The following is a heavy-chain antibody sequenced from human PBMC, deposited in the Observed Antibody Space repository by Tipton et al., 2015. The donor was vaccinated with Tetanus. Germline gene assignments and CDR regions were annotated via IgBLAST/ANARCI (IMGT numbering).Heavy chain of an antibody. D-gene: IGHD5-18*01. CDR1: GGSFSGYY. Sequence: TLSLTCAVYGGSFSGYYWSWIRQPPGKGLEWIGEINHSGSTNYNPSLKSRVTISVDTSKNQFSLKLSSVTAADTAVYYCAREKPTAMVFGYWGQGTLVTVSS. CDR2: INHSGST. V-gene: IGHV4-34*01. CDR3: AREKPTAMVFGY. J-gene: IGHJ4*02.